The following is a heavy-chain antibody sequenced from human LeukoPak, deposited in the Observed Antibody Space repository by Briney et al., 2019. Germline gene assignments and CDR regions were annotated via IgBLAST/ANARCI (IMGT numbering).Heavy chain of an antibody. Sequence: PSETLSLTCTVSGGSISSYYWSWIRQPPGKGLEWIGYIYYSGSTNYNPSLKSRVTISVDTSKNQFSLKLSSVTAADTAVYYCARVGSDQYYDILTGYSPFDYWGQGTLVTVPS. CDR3: ARVGSDQYYDILTGYSPFDY. J-gene: IGHJ4*02. CDR2: IYYSGST. CDR1: GGSISSYY. V-gene: IGHV4-59*01. D-gene: IGHD3-9*01.